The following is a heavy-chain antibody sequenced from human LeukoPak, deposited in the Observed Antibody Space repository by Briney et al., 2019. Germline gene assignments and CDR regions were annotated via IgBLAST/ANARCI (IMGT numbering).Heavy chain of an antibody. CDR3: AKDQSPRAMVDAFDI. CDR1: GFTFDDYA. J-gene: IGHJ3*02. Sequence: PGGSLRLSCAASGFTFDDYAMHWVRQAPGKGLEWVPGISWNSGSIGYADSVKGRFTISRDNAKNSLYLQMNSLRAEDMALYYCAKDQSPRAMVDAFDIWGQGTMVTVSS. V-gene: IGHV3-9*03. D-gene: IGHD5-18*01. CDR2: ISWNSGSI.